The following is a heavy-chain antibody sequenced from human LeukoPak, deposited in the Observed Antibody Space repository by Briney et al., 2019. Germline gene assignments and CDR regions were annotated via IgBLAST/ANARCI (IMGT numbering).Heavy chain of an antibody. Sequence: ASVKVSCKASGGTFSSYAISWVRQAPGQGLEWMGGIIPIFGTAKYAQKFQGRVTITADESTSTAYMELSSLRSEDTAVYYCARDLRGSKKYYYYYMDVWGKGTTVTVSS. CDR2: IIPIFGTA. CDR1: GGTFSSYA. D-gene: IGHD2-15*01. J-gene: IGHJ6*03. CDR3: ARDLRGSKKYYYYYMDV. V-gene: IGHV1-69*13.